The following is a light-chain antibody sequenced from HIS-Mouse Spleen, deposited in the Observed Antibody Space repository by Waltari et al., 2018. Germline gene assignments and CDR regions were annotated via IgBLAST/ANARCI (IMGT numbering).Light chain of an antibody. CDR1: SSDVGRYNL. Sequence: QSALTQPASVSGSPGQSITISCPGTSSDVGRYNLFSWYQQHPGKAPKPMIYEGSNRPSGVSNRFSGSKSGNTASLTISGLQAEDETDYYCCSYAGSSTLVFGGGTKLTVL. V-gene: IGLV2-23*01. J-gene: IGLJ3*02. CDR2: EGS. CDR3: CSYAGSSTLV.